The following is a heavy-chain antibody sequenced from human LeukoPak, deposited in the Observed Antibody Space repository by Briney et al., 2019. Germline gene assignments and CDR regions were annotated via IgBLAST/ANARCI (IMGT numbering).Heavy chain of an antibody. Sequence: GGSLRLSCAASGFTFSSYAMSWVRQAPGKGLEWVSAISGSGSNTYYADSVKGRFTISRDNSKNTVYLQMNSLRTEDTAVYYCARDRGYDFWSGYFSDYWGQGTLVTVSS. CDR2: ISGSGSNT. V-gene: IGHV3-23*01. CDR3: ARDRGYDFWSGYFSDY. CDR1: GFTFSSYA. J-gene: IGHJ4*02. D-gene: IGHD3-3*01.